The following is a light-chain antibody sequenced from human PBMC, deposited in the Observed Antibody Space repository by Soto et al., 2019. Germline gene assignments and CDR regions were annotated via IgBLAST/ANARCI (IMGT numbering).Light chain of an antibody. CDR1: QSVSSY. CDR2: DAS. CDR3: QQRSNWPPT. V-gene: IGKV3-11*01. J-gene: IGKJ4*01. Sequence: NVLTQSPGALSLSPGERATLSCRASQSVSSYLAWYQQKPGQAPRLLIYDASNRATGIPARFSGSGSGTDFTLTISSLEPEDFAVYYCQQRSNWPPTFGGGTKVDIK.